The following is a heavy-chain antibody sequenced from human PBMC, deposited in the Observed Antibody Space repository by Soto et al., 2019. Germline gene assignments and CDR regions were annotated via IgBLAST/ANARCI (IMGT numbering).Heavy chain of an antibody. CDR1: GLSVSSNY. Sequence: PGGSLRLSCAASGLSVSSNYISWVRQAPGKGLDWVSVIYSDGTTYYADSLEGRFVISRDDPKNTVYLQMNRLRAEDTAVYFCAREARGIKGDAFDIWGRGTMVTVSS. CDR3: AREARGIKGDAFDI. D-gene: IGHD1-20*01. CDR2: IYSDGTT. J-gene: IGHJ3*02. V-gene: IGHV3-53*01.